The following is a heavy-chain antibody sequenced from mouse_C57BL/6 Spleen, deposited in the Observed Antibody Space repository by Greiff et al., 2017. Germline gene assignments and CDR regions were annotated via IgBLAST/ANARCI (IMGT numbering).Heavy chain of an antibody. V-gene: IGHV1-55*01. CDR3: ARYYYGSSYAMDY. CDR2: IYPGSGST. Sequence: VQLQQPGAELVKPGASVKMSCKASGYTFTSSWITWVKQRPGQGLEWIGDIYPGSGSTNYNEKFKSKATLTVDTSSSTAYMQLSSLTSEDSAVYYCARYYYGSSYAMDYWGQGTSVTVSS. D-gene: IGHD1-1*01. J-gene: IGHJ4*01. CDR1: GYTFTSSW.